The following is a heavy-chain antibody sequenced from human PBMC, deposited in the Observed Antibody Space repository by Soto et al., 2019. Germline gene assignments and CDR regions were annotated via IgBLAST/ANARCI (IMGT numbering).Heavy chain of an antibody. CDR1: GFTFSGSA. D-gene: IGHD1-26*01. CDR3: TRLSGSYPGDY. V-gene: IGHV3-73*01. J-gene: IGHJ4*02. CDR2: IRSKANSYAT. Sequence: GGSLRLSCAACGFTFSGSAMHWVRQASGKGLEWVGRIRSKANSYATAYAASVKGRFTISRDDSKNTAYLQMNSLKTEDTAVYYCTRLSGSYPGDYWGQGTLVTVSS.